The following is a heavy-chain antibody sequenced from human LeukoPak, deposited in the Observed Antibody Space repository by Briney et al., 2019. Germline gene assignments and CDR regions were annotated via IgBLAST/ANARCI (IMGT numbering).Heavy chain of an antibody. CDR1: GGTFSSYA. CDR2: IIPIFGTA. D-gene: IGHD7-27*01. CDR3: ARDGLWGARGFDP. J-gene: IGHJ5*02. V-gene: IGHV1-69*05. Sequence: ASVKVSCKASGGTFSSYAISWVRQAPGQGLEWMGGIIPIFGTANYAQKFQGRVTITTDESTSTAYMELSSLRSEDTAVYYCARDGLWGARGFDPWGQGTLVTVSS.